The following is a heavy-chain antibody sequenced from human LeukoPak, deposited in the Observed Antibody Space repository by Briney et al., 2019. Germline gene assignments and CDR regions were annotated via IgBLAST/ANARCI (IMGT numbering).Heavy chain of an antibody. CDR3: ARQTLVGAIY. CDR1: GGSISSYY. V-gene: IGHV4-59*08. Sequence: SETLSLTCTVSGGSISSYYWSWIRQPPGKGLEWIGSIYHSGSTYYNPSLKSRVTISVDTSKNQFSLKLSSVTAADTAVYYCARQTLVGAIYWGQGTLVTVSS. CDR2: IYHSGST. J-gene: IGHJ4*02. D-gene: IGHD1-26*01.